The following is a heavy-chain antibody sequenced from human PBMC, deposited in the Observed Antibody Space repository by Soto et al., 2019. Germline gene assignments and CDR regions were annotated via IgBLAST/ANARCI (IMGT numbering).Heavy chain of an antibody. D-gene: IGHD4-17*01. CDR1: GFTFDNFA. Sequence: QVYLEESGGGVVQPGRSLRLSCAASGFTFDNFAMHWVRQAPGKGLEWVAVIWYDGSNKYYADSVKGRFSISRDNSKNTLSLQMGSLRVDDTAVYYCAKAGHGDYGWSWGQGTPVTVSS. J-gene: IGHJ4*02. CDR3: AKAGHGDYGWS. V-gene: IGHV3-33*06. CDR2: IWYDGSNK.